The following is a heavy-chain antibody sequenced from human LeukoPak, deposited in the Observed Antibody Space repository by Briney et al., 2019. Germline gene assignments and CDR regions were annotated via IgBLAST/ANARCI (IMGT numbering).Heavy chain of an antibody. Sequence: GRSLRLSCAASGFTFSSYGMHWVRQAPGKGLEWVAVISYDGSNKYYADSVKGRFTISRDNSKNTLYLQMNSLRAEDTAVYYCAKDRSSGWLFDYWGQGTLVTVSS. V-gene: IGHV3-30*18. J-gene: IGHJ4*02. D-gene: IGHD6-19*01. CDR2: ISYDGSNK. CDR1: GFTFSSYG. CDR3: AKDRSSGWLFDY.